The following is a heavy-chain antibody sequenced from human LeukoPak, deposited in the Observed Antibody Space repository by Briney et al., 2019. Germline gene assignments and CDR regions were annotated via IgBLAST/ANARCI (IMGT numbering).Heavy chain of an antibody. CDR1: GYTFTSYG. Sequence: ASVKVSCKASGYTFTSYGISWVRQAPGQGLEWMGWISAYNGNTNYAQKLQGRVTMTTDTSTSTAYMELRSLRSDDTAVYYCARDRGPYCTNGVCGFDYWGQGTLVTVSP. CDR2: ISAYNGNT. D-gene: IGHD2-8*01. CDR3: ARDRGPYCTNGVCGFDY. J-gene: IGHJ4*02. V-gene: IGHV1-18*01.